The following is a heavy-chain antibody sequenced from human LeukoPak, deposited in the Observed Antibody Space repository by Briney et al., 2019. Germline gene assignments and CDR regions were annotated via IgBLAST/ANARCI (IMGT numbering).Heavy chain of an antibody. V-gene: IGHV3-74*01. CDR3: ARVSIGWYSFDY. J-gene: IGHJ4*02. D-gene: IGHD6-19*01. Sequence: GGSLRLSCAASGFTFSTYWMHWVRQAPGKGLVWVSRINPDGTTTSYADSVKGRFTISRDNAKDTVYLQMNSLRADDTAVYFCARVSIGWYSFDYWGQGTLVTVSS. CDR2: INPDGTTT. CDR1: GFTFSTYW.